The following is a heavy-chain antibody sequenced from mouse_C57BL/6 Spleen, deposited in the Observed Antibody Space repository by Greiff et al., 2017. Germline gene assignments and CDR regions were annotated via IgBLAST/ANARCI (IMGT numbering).Heavy chain of an antibody. CDR3: ARVRSSYTYARDY. CDR2: ISSGSSTI. J-gene: IGHJ4*01. CDR1: GFTFSDYG. V-gene: IGHV5-17*01. D-gene: IGHD1-1*01. Sequence: EVQRVESGGGLVKPGGSLKLSCAASGFTFSDYGMHWVAYISSGSSTIYYADTVKGRFPISRDNAKNTLFLQMTSRRSEDTAMYYCARVRSSYTYARDYWGQGTSVTVSS.